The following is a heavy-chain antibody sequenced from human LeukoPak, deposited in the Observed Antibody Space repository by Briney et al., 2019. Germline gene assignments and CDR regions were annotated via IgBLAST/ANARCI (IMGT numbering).Heavy chain of an antibody. J-gene: IGHJ3*02. CDR2: INSDGSST. CDR1: GFTFSSYW. CDR3: ARGTTVAPNAFDI. D-gene: IGHD4-23*01. V-gene: IGHV3-74*01. Sequence: GGSLRLSCAASGFTFSSYWMHWVRQAPGKGLVWVSRINSDGSSTSYADSVKGRFTISRDNAENTLYLQMNSLRAEDTAVYYCARGTTVAPNAFDIWGQGTMVTVSS.